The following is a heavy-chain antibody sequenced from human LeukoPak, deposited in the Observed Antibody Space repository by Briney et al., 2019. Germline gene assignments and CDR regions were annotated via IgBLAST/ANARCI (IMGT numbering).Heavy chain of an antibody. D-gene: IGHD5-18*01. CDR1: GYNFASYW. Sequence: KISCKGSGYNFASYWIGWVRQMPGKGLEWMGIIYPADSDTRYSPSFQGQVTISADKSISTAYLQWSSLKASDTAMYYCARRSAMVDYYYMDAWGKGTTVTVSS. V-gene: IGHV5-51*01. CDR3: ARRSAMVDYYYMDA. CDR2: IYPADSDT. J-gene: IGHJ6*03.